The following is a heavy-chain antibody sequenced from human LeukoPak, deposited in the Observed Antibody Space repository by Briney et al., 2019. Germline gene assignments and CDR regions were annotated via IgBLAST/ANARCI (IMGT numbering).Heavy chain of an antibody. CDR3: ARDSRSRGFDY. V-gene: IGHV3-7*03. CDR1: GFVFTTNY. D-gene: IGHD1-26*01. CDR2: IKQDGSEE. J-gene: IGHJ4*02. Sequence: QPGGSLRLSCAASGFVFTTNYLSWVRQAPGKGLEWVANIKQDGSEEYYVDSVKGRFTISRDNAKNSLYLQMNSLRAEDTAVYYCARDSRSRGFDYWGQGTLVTVSS.